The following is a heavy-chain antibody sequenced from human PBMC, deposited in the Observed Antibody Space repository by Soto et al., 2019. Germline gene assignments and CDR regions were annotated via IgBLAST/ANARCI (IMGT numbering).Heavy chain of an antibody. CDR3: ASEGRFGSYIDY. D-gene: IGHD3-10*01. CDR1: RFPFRSYN. J-gene: IGHJ4*02. CDR2: ISVDGGTK. Sequence: GGSLRLSCAASRFPFRSYNMYWVRQAPGKGLEWVALISVDGGTKNYADSVKGRFTVSRDNSENNLSLQMNSLRPEDTAVYFCASEGRFGSYIDYWGQGTLVPVSS. V-gene: IGHV3-30*03.